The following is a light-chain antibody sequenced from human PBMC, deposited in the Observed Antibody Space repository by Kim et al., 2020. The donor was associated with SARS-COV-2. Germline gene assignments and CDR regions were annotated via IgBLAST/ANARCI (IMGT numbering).Light chain of an antibody. CDR2: DDD. CDR3: QSYNRDNVL. J-gene: IGLJ2*01. Sequence: GKTITTSCTRSSSSIDDNDVQWYQQRPGGVPTTVIYDDDQRPSGVADRFSGSIDNSSNAASLTISGLRTEDEADYYCQSYNRDNVLFGGGTQLTVL. V-gene: IGLV6-57*03. CDR1: SSSIDDND.